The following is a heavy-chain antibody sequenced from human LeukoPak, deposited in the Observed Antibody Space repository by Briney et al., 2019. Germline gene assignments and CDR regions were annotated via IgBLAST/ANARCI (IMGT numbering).Heavy chain of an antibody. J-gene: IGHJ4*02. V-gene: IGHV3-30*18. Sequence: GGSLRLSCKAYGFTFSDHGMHWVRQAPGKGLEWVATILFVGDNTYYADSVRGRFTISRDNSKNRLYLQMSSLRGEDTAVYYCAKHKENYGDSCLDDYWGQGTLVTVSS. CDR2: ILFVGDNT. CDR1: GFTFSDHG. CDR3: AKHKENYGDSCLDDY. D-gene: IGHD4-17*01.